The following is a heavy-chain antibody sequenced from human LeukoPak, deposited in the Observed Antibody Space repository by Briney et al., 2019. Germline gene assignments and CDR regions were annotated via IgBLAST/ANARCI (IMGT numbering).Heavy chain of an antibody. CDR3: VRDKLGPGYSSDFDC. V-gene: IGHV3-66*02. Sequence: GGSLRLSCAASGFSVSSNYMNWVRQAPGMGLEWVSAIYTGGTTYYADSVKGRFTISRDNSKNTLYLQMNSLRAEDSAVYFCVRDKLGPGYSSDFDCWGQGTLVTVSS. CDR2: IYTGGTT. J-gene: IGHJ4*02. D-gene: IGHD6-19*01. CDR1: GFSVSSNY.